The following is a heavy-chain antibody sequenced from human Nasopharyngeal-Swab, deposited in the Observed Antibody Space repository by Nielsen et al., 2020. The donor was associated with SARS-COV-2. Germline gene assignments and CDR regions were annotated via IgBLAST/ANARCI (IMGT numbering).Heavy chain of an antibody. CDR1: GGSISSSSYY. V-gene: IGHV4-39*01. CDR3: ARHSSLFGYYTREDCFDP. J-gene: IGHJ5*02. D-gene: IGHD3-3*01. CDR2: MYYSGST. Sequence: SETLSLTCTVSGGSISSSSYYWGWIRQPPGKGLEWIGSMYYSGSTNYNPSLKSRVTISVDTSKNQFSLKLSTVTAADTAVYYCARHSSLFGYYTREDCFDPWGQGTLVTVSS.